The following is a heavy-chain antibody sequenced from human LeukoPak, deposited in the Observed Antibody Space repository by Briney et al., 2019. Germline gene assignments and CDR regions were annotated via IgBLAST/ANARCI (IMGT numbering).Heavy chain of an antibody. CDR1: GFTFRSYE. D-gene: IGHD3-16*01. CDR3: ARDRHYATSYYFDQ. V-gene: IGHV3-30-3*01. CDR2: ISYDGSNK. J-gene: IGHJ4*02. Sequence: PGGSLRLSCAASGFTFRSYEMNWVRQAPGKGLEWVAVISYDGSNKYYADSVKGRFTISRDNSKNTLYLQMNSLRTEDTAVYYCARDRHYATSYYFDQWGQGTLVTVSS.